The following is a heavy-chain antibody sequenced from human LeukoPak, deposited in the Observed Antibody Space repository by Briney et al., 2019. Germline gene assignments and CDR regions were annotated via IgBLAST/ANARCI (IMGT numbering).Heavy chain of an antibody. Sequence: ASVKVSCKASGYTFTTYYIHWVRQGPAQGPEWMGGKNPTGCSTANAQECRGRVTMTRHTSTSTVYMELRSLRSEDTAIYECARARGAGSYYGQEYYYYHDMDVWGKRTTVTVSS. CDR3: ARARGAGSYYGQEYYYYHDMDV. CDR2: KNPTGCST. J-gene: IGHJ6*04. V-gene: IGHV1-46*01. D-gene: IGHD3-10*01. CDR1: GYTFTTYY.